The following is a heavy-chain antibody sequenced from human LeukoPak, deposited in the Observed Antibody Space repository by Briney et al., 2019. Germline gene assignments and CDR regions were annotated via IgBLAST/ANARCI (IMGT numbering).Heavy chain of an antibody. CDR2: IHSSANT. D-gene: IGHD4-11*01. Sequence: SETLSLTCTVSGGSISTYYWSWLRQPPGEGLEWLGYIHSSANTNYNPSLKSRVTISVDTSKNQFSLKLSSVTAADTAVYYCARGPSMTTVTKFDYWGQGTLVTVSS. V-gene: IGHV4-59*12. CDR3: ARGPSMTTVTKFDY. J-gene: IGHJ4*02. CDR1: GGSISTYY.